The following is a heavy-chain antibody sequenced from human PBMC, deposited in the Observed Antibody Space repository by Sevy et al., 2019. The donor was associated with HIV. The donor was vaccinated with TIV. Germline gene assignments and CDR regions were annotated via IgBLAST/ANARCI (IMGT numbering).Heavy chain of an antibody. CDR2: IKQDGSEK. CDR3: ARDRRTYYYDNSGYADY. J-gene: IGHJ4*02. CDR1: GFGFSSYW. Sequence: GGSLRLSCAASGFGFSSYWMSWVRQAPGKGLEWVANIKQDGSEKNYVDSVKGRFTISRDNAKNSLYLEMNSLRAEDAAMYLCARDRRTYYYDNSGYADYWGQGTLVTVSS. D-gene: IGHD3-22*01. V-gene: IGHV3-7*01.